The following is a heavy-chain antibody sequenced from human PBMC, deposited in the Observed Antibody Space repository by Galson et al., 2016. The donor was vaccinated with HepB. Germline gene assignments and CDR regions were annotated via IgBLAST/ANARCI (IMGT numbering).Heavy chain of an antibody. V-gene: IGHV6-1*01. CDR1: GDSVSNINVA. D-gene: IGHD7-27*01. Sequence: CAISGDSVSNINVAWNWIRQSPSRGLEGLGRTYYRSKWWHTYAVSMKSRTTINPDTFKNQFSLQLNSVTPEDTAVYYCARAEANWDGGGDNYFDSWGQGTLVTVSS. J-gene: IGHJ5*01. CDR2: TYYRSKWWH. CDR3: ARAEANWDGGGDNYFDS.